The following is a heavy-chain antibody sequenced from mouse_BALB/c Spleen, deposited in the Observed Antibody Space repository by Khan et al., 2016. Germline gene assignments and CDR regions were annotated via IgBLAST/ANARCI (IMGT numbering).Heavy chain of an antibody. D-gene: IGHD2-4*01. CDR3: ASSAYDYDGGCAY. V-gene: IGHV14-3*02. CDR2: IDPANGNT. CDR1: GFNIKDTY. J-gene: IGHJ3*01. Sequence: VQLQQPGAELVKPGASVKLSCTASGFNIKDTYMHWVKQRPEQGLEWLGRIDPANGNTKYDPKFQGKATITAVTSSTTDYLQLSSLTSEDTSVYYCASSAYDYDGGCAYGGQASLVTGSA.